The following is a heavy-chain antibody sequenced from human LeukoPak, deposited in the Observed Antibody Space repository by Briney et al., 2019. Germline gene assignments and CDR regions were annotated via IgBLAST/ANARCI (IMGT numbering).Heavy chain of an antibody. CDR2: INSDGSST. Sequence: GGSLRLSCAASGFTFSSYWMHWVRQAPGKGLVWVSRINSDGSSTSYADSVKGRFTISRDNAKNTLYLQMNSLRAEDTAVYYCAIACSSTSCYPYYYSYGMDVWGQGTTVTVSS. V-gene: IGHV3-74*01. CDR1: GFTFSSYW. J-gene: IGHJ6*02. CDR3: AIACSSTSCYPYYYSYGMDV. D-gene: IGHD2-2*01.